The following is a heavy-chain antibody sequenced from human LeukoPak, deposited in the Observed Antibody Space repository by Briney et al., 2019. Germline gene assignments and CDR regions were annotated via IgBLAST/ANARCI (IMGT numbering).Heavy chain of an antibody. Sequence: SVKGRFTISRDNAKNSLYLQMNSLRAEDTAVYYCARGHLEASDYYYYMDVWGKGTTVTVSS. V-gene: IGHV3-21*01. J-gene: IGHJ6*03. CDR3: ARGHLEASDYYYYMDV.